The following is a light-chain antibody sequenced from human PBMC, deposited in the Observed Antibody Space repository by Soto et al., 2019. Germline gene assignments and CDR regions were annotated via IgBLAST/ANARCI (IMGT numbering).Light chain of an antibody. V-gene: IGKV3-11*01. CDR1: QSSGDY. CDR3: QQRSSWLT. CDR2: DAT. J-gene: IGKJ4*01. Sequence: RASQSSGDYFAWHQNTRDPAPSLIIYDATKRATGIPARFNGSGSGTDFTLTISPLEPEDSAVYYCQQRSSWLTFGGGTKVDIK.